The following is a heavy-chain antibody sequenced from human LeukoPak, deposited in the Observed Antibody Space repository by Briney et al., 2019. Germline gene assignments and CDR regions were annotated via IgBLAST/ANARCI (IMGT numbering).Heavy chain of an antibody. CDR3: ARDLNWETY. J-gene: IGHJ4*02. V-gene: IGHV3-48*01. CDR2: ISSSRRTI. CDR1: GFTFSSYN. D-gene: IGHD7-27*01. Sequence: GSLRLSCAASGFTFSSYNINRVRQAPGKGLEWVSYISSSRRTISYADSVKGRFTISRDNAKNSLYLQMNSLRAEDTAVYYCARDLNWETYWGQGTLVSVSS.